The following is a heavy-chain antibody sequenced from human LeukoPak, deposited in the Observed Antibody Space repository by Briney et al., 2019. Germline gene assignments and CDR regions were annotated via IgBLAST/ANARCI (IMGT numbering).Heavy chain of an antibody. Sequence: GGSLRLSCAASGFTFSNYWMSWVRQAPGKGLEWVANIKPDVSEIYYVDSVKGRFTISRDNAKNSLYLQMNSLRAEDTAVYYCARAITMVRGVIGYWGQGTLVTVSS. V-gene: IGHV3-7*03. D-gene: IGHD3-10*01. CDR3: ARAITMVRGVIGY. CDR1: GFTFSNYW. J-gene: IGHJ4*02. CDR2: IKPDVSEI.